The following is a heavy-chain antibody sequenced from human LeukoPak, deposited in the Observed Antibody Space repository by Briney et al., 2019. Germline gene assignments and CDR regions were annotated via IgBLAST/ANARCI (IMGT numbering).Heavy chain of an antibody. CDR1: GYTFTGYY. CDR2: INPNSGGT. CDR3: AIYGSGSYLTSAYYYMDV. D-gene: IGHD3-10*01. J-gene: IGHJ6*03. V-gene: IGHV1-2*02. Sequence: WASVKVSCKASGYTFTGYYMHWVRQAPGQGLEWMGWINPNSGGTNYAQKFQGRVTTTRDTSISTAYMELSRLRSDDTAVYYCAIYGSGSYLTSAYYYMDVWGKGTTVTISS.